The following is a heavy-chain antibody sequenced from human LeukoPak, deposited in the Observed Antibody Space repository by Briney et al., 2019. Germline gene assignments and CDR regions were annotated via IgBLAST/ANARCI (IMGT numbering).Heavy chain of an antibody. D-gene: IGHD3-16*02. V-gene: IGHV3-53*01. Sequence: PGGSLRLSCAASGFTVSNHYMNWVRQAPGNGLEWVSVIYSGGNTYYADSVKGRFTISRDNSKNTLYLQMNSLRAEDTAVYYCARDYVWGSYRFHDAFDIWGQGTMVTVSS. CDR1: GFTVSNHY. J-gene: IGHJ3*02. CDR3: ARDYVWGSYRFHDAFDI. CDR2: IYSGGNT.